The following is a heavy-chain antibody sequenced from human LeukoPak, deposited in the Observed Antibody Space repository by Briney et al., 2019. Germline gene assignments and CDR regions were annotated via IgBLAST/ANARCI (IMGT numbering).Heavy chain of an antibody. J-gene: IGHJ5*02. CDR1: GFTFDDYA. V-gene: IGHV3-9*01. Sequence: PGRSLRLSCAASGFTFDDYAMHWVRQAPGKGLEWVSGISWNSGGIGYADSVKGRFTISRDNAKNSLYLQMNSLRAEDTALYYSAKDSGAVAHNWFDPWGQGTLVTVSS. CDR3: AKDSGAVAHNWFDP. CDR2: ISWNSGGI. D-gene: IGHD6-19*01.